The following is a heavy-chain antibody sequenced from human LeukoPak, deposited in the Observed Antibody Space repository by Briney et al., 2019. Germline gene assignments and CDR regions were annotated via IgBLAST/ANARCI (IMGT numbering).Heavy chain of an antibody. J-gene: IGHJ4*02. D-gene: IGHD5-24*01. CDR3: ARSGGYTDYFDY. CDR1: GYTFTDYN. V-gene: IGHV1-2*02. CDR2: INPNNGGT. Sequence: GASVKVSRTGSGYTFTDYNMHWVRQAAGQGVEGMGWINPNNGGTRYAQKVQGRVTMTRDTSITTGYMEPSSLRSDDTAVDYCARSGGYTDYFDYWGQGTLVTVSS.